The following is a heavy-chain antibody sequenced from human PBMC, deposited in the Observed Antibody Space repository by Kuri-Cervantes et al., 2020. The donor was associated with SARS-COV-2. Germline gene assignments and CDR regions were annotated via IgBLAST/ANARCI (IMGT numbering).Heavy chain of an antibody. CDR3: AAGDSSGYVYYWFDP. CDR1: GFTFSSYG. V-gene: IGHV3-33*01. D-gene: IGHD3-22*01. CDR2: IWYDGSNK. J-gene: IGHJ5*02. Sequence: GESLKISCAASGFTFSSYGMHWVRQAPGKGLEWVAVIWYDGSNKYYADSVQGRFTISRDNSKNTLYLQMNSLRAEDTAVYYCAAGDSSGYVYYWFDPWGQGTLVTVSS.